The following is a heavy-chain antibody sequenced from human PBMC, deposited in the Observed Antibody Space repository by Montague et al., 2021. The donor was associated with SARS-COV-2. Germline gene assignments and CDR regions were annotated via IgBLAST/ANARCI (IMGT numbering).Heavy chain of an antibody. J-gene: IGHJ5*02. Sequence: SETLSLTCTVYGGSISSYYWSWIRQPPGKGLEWIGYIYYSGSTNYNPSLKSRVTISVDTSKNQFSLKLSSVTAADTAVYYCARHGVLWLGVAANWSDPWGQGTLVTVSS. CDR3: ARHGVLWLGVAANWSDP. CDR2: IYYSGST. CDR1: GGSISSYY. D-gene: IGHD3-10*01. V-gene: IGHV4-59*08.